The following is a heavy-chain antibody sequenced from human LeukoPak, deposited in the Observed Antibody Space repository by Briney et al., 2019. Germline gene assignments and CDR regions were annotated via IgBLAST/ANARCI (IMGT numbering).Heavy chain of an antibody. D-gene: IGHD3-9*01. CDR1: GFTFNNYW. J-gene: IGHJ4*02. V-gene: IGHV3-9*01. Sequence: GGSLRLSCAASGFTFNNYWIHWVRQAPGKGLEWVSGISWNSGSIGYADSVKGRFTISRDNAKNSLYLQMNSLRAEDTALYYCAKGPHFDWFYDYWGQGTLVTVSS. CDR2: ISWNSGSI. CDR3: AKGPHFDWFYDY.